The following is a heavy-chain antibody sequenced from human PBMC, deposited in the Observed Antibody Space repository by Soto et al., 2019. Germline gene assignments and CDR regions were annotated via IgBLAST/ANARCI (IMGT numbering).Heavy chain of an antibody. CDR3: ATHHVVVAARGVRSDDAFDI. D-gene: IGHD2-15*01. V-gene: IGHV5-51*03. CDR1: GYSFTSYW. J-gene: IGHJ3*02. CDR2: IYPGDSDT. Sequence: EVQLVQSGAEVKKPGESLKISCKGSGYSFTSYWIGWVRQMPGKGLEWMGIIYPGDSDTRYSPSFQGQVTISADKSISTAYLQWSSLKASDTAMYYCATHHVVVAARGVRSDDAFDIWGQGTMVTVSS.